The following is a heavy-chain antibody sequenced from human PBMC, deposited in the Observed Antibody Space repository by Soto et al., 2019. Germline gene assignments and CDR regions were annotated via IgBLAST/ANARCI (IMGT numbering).Heavy chain of an antibody. V-gene: IGHV1-69*04. CDR3: AREGRGLNVDTANPLWFGELYYFDY. D-gene: IGHD3-10*01. CDR1: GGTFSSYT. J-gene: IGHJ4*02. Sequence: ASVKVSCKASGGTFSSYTISWVRQAPGQGLEWMGRIIPILGIANYAQKFQGRVTITADKSTSTAYMELSSLRSEDTAVYYCAREGRGLNVDTANPLWFGELYYFDYWGQGTLVTVSS. CDR2: IIPILGIA.